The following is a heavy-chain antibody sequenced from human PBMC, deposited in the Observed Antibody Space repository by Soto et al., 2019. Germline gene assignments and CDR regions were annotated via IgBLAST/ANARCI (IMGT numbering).Heavy chain of an antibody. V-gene: IGHV4-39*02. D-gene: IGHD2-15*01. Sequence: PSETLSLSCTVSGDSISSSRYYWGWVRQPPGKGLEWIGSIYYRGSTYYSPSLKSRVTISVDTSKNQFSLKLSSVTAADTAVYYCARDLYSLFRIRAFDYWGQGALVTVSS. J-gene: IGHJ4*02. CDR3: ARDLYSLFRIRAFDY. CDR1: GDSISSSRYY. CDR2: IYYRGST.